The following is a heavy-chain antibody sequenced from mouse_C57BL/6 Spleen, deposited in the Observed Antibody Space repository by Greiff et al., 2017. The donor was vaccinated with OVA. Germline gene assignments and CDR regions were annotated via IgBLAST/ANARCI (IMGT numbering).Heavy chain of an antibody. CDR1: GFSLTSYG. CDR2: IWSGGST. V-gene: IGHV2-2*01. CDR3: ARTRHTYFDY. J-gene: IGHJ2*01. Sequence: VQRVESGPGLVQPSQSLSITCTVSGFSLTSYGVHWVRQSPGKGLEWLGVIWSGGSTAYNAAFISRLSISKDNSKSQVFFKMNSLQADDTAIYYSARTRHTYFDYWGQGTTLTVSS.